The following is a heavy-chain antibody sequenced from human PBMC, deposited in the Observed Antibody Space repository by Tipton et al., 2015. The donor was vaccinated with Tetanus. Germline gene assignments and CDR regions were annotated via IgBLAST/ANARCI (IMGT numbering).Heavy chain of an antibody. V-gene: IGHV1-69*06. CDR2: IIPIYGAA. CDR3: ASGSSIRHGLDV. J-gene: IGHJ6*02. Sequence: QVQLVQSGAEVKEPGSSVRVSCKASGGTFSNYAINWVRQAPGQGLEWLGGIIPIYGAANYAQKFQGRVTMTADNSMGTAYMDLSSVRSDDTAVYYCASGSSIRHGLDVWGHGTSVTVSS. CDR1: GGTFSNYA. D-gene: IGHD2-2*01.